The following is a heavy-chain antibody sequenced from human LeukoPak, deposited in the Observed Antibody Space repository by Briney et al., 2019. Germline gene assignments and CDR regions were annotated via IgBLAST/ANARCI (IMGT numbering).Heavy chain of an antibody. CDR2: MNPNSGNT. J-gene: IGHJ4*02. Sequence: ASVKVSCKASGYTFTSYDINWVRQATGQGLEWMGWMNPNSGNTNYAQKLQGRVTMTTDTSTSTAYMELRSLRSDDTAVYYCAREHSSGYYCFDYWGQGTLVTVSS. V-gene: IGHV1-18*01. D-gene: IGHD3-22*01. CDR1: GYTFTSYD. CDR3: AREHSSGYYCFDY.